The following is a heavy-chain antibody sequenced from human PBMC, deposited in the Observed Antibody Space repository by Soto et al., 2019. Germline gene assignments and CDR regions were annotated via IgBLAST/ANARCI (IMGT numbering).Heavy chain of an antibody. D-gene: IGHD3-10*01. V-gene: IGHV5-51*01. Sequence: PGESLKISCKGSGYSFSNAWIAWVRQMPGKGLEWMGIIYPGDSETRYSPSFLGQVTISADKSINTAYLQWSSLKASDTAMYYCARHGTMVRRGMDVWGQGTTVTVSS. CDR3: ARHGTMVRRGMDV. CDR2: IYPGDSET. CDR1: GYSFSNAW. J-gene: IGHJ6*02.